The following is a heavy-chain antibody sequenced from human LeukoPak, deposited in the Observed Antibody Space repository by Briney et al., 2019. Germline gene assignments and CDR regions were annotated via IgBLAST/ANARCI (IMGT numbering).Heavy chain of an antibody. CDR1: GGSFSGYY. CDR2: INHSGST. V-gene: IGHV4-34*01. D-gene: IGHD2-2*01. CDR3: ASLAPSYCSSTSCQVAYYYYYGMDV. J-gene: IGHJ6*02. Sequence: SSETLSLTCAVYGGSFSGYYWSWIRQPPGKGLEWIGEINHSGSTNYNPSLKSRVTISVDTSKNQFSLKLSSVTAADTAVYYCASLAPSYCSSTSCQVAYYYYYGMDVWDQGTTVTVSS.